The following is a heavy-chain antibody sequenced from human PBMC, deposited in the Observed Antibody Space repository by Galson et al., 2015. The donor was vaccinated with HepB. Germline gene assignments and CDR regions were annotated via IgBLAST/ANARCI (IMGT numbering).Heavy chain of an antibody. CDR1: GFTFSSYS. D-gene: IGHD6-19*01. J-gene: IGHJ6*02. Sequence: SLRLSCAASGFTFSSYSMNWVRQAPGKGLEWDSYISSSSSTIYHADSVKGRFTISRDNAKNSLYLQMNSLRDEDTAVYYCARDGDDSSGWYELYYYGMDVWGQGTTVTVSS. CDR3: ARDGDDSSGWYELYYYGMDV. V-gene: IGHV3-48*02. CDR2: ISSSSSTI.